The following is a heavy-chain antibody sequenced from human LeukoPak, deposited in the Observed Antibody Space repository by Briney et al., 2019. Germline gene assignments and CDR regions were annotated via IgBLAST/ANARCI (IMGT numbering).Heavy chain of an antibody. J-gene: IGHJ4*02. CDR1: GGSISSSSYY. CDR2: IQSSGST. CDR3: ARHRYDFWSGSKDY. Sequence: SETLSLTCTVSGGSISSSSYYWGWIRQPAGTGLEWIGRIQSSGSTNYNPSLKSRVTMSVDTSKNQFSLKVSSVTAADTAVYYCARHRYDFWSGSKDYWGQGTLVTVSS. D-gene: IGHD3-3*01. V-gene: IGHV4-61*02.